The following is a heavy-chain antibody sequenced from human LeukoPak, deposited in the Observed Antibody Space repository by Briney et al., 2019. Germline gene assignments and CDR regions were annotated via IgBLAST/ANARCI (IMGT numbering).Heavy chain of an antibody. V-gene: IGHV4-4*07. CDR1: GGSISSYY. D-gene: IGHD2-15*01. J-gene: IGHJ3*02. Sequence: SETLSLTCTVSGGSISSYYWSWIRQPAGKGLEWIGRIYTSGSTNYNPSLKSRVTMPVDTSKNQFSLKLSSVTAADTAVYYCARIRRLGYCSGGSCPGAFDIWGQGTMVTVSS. CDR3: ARIRRLGYCSGGSCPGAFDI. CDR2: IYTSGST.